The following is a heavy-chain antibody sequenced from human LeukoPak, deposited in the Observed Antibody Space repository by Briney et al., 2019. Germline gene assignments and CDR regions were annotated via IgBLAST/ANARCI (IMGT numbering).Heavy chain of an antibody. CDR2: INHSGST. V-gene: IGHV4-34*01. D-gene: IGHD3-10*01. CDR1: GGSFSGYY. Sequence: KPSETLSLTCAVYGGSFSGYYWSWIRQPPGKGLEWIGEINHSGSTNYNPSLNSRVTISVDTSKNQFSLKLSSVTAADTAVYYCARTLVRITMVRGVPPGFDPWGQGTLVTVSS. CDR3: ARTLVRITMVRGVPPGFDP. J-gene: IGHJ5*02.